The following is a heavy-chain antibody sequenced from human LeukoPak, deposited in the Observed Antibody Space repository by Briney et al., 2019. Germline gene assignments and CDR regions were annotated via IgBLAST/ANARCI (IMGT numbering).Heavy chain of an antibody. V-gene: IGHV3-30-3*01. J-gene: IGHJ4*02. D-gene: IGHD6-13*01. CDR1: GFAFSSYA. Sequence: GGSLRLSCAASGFAFSSYAMHWVRQGPGKGLEGVALVSYDGGSKYYADSVKGRITISRDNSKNTLHLQMSSLRTEDTAVYYCARVKGGIAAAGNYFDYWGQGTLVTVSS. CDR3: ARVKGGIAAAGNYFDY. CDR2: VSYDGGSK.